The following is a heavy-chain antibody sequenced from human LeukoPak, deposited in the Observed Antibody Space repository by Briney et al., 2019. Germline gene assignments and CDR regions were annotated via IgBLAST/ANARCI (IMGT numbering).Heavy chain of an antibody. CDR3: ASSRELSTFDY. V-gene: IGHV4-59*06. CDR2: IYYSGST. D-gene: IGHD3-16*02. J-gene: IGHJ4*02. CDR1: GGSISSYY. Sequence: SETLSLTCTVSGGSISSYYWSWIRQPPGKGLEWIGYIYYSGSTYYNPSLKSRVTISVDTSKNQFSLKLSSVTAADTAVYYCASSRELSTFDYWGQGTLVTVSS.